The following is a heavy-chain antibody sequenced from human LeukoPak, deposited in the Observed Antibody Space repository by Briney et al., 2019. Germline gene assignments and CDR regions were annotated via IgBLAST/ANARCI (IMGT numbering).Heavy chain of an antibody. D-gene: IGHD6-6*01. CDR2: IYYSGST. J-gene: IGHJ6*03. Sequence: SETLSLTCTVSGGSISSYYWSWIRQPPGKGLEWIGYIYYSGSTNYNPSLKSRVTISVDTSKNQFSLKLSSVTAADTAVYYCARDLIAARPESYYYYMDVWGKGTTVTVSS. CDR1: GGSISSYY. CDR3: ARDLIAARPESYYYYMDV. V-gene: IGHV4-59*01.